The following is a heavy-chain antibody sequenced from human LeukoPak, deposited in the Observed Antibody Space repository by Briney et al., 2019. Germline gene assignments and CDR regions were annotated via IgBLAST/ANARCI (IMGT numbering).Heavy chain of an antibody. CDR1: GFTFSRYT. J-gene: IGHJ4*02. V-gene: IGHV3-64*02. CDR3: AREMDGSGSFDY. D-gene: IGHD3-10*01. CDR2: INSNGRST. Sequence: GGSLRLSCAASGFTFSRYTMHWVRQAPGKRLEYFSAINSNGRSTYYADSVKGRFTLSRDNSRNTLYLQMGSLRIEDTAVYYCAREMDGSGSFDYWGQGTLVTVSS.